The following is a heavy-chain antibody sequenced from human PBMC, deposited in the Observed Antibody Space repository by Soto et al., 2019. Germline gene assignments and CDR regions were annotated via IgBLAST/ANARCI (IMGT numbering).Heavy chain of an antibody. CDR3: EKDEYSSSSTWFDP. V-gene: IGHV3-23*01. CDR1: GFTFSSYA. J-gene: IGHJ5*02. CDR2: ISGSGGST. Sequence: GGSLRLSCAASGFTFSSYAMSWVRQAPGKGLEWVSAISGSGGSTYYADSVKGRFTIARDNSKNTLYLQMNSLRAEDTAVYYGEKDEYSSSSTWFDPWGRGTLVTVSS. D-gene: IGHD6-6*01.